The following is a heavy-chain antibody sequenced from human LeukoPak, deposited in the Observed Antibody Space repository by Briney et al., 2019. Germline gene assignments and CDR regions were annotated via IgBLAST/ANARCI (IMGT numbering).Heavy chain of an antibody. D-gene: IGHD3-3*01. J-gene: IGHJ4*02. Sequence: PGGSLRLSCAASGFTFSIYSMNWVRQTPGTRLEWVSSISSGGLHIYYADSLKGRFTISRDDAKNSLYLQMDSLRAEDTAVYYCARDLRRNYDFWSGLNYFDCWGQGTLVTVSS. CDR1: GFTFSIYS. CDR3: ARDLRRNYDFWSGLNYFDC. CDR2: ISSGGLHI. V-gene: IGHV3-21*01.